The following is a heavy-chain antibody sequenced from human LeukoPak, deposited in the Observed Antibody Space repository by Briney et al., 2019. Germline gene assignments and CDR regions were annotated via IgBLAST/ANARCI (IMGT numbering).Heavy chain of an antibody. Sequence: PSETLSLTCTVSGGSISSSSYYWGWIRQPPGKGLEWIGSIYYSGSTYYNPSLKSRVTISVDTSKNQFSLKLSSVTAADTAVYYCARRIIMIVVVTPEYYFDYWGQGTLVTVSS. D-gene: IGHD3-22*01. CDR3: ARRIIMIVVVTPEYYFDY. CDR2: IYYSGST. J-gene: IGHJ4*02. CDR1: GGSISSSSYY. V-gene: IGHV4-39*01.